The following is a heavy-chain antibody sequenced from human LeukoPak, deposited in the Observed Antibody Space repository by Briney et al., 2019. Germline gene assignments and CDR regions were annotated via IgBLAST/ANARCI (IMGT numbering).Heavy chain of an antibody. J-gene: IGHJ4*02. Sequence: LPGGSLRLSCAASGFSFSKFDMSWVRQAPGKGLEWVSVIYSGGSTYYADSVKGRFTISRDNSKNTLYLQMNSLRAEDTAVYYCARDRRLWVAAAGTEEYYFDYWGQGTLVTVSS. D-gene: IGHD6-13*01. CDR1: GFSFSKFD. V-gene: IGHV3-53*01. CDR2: IYSGGST. CDR3: ARDRRLWVAAAGTEEYYFDY.